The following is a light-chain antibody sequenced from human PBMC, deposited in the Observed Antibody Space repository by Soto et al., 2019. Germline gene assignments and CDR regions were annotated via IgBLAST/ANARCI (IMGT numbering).Light chain of an antibody. Sequence: EILLTHAQDTLRFSQAERSSLHCKASQSVSSYFAGYQKKPGQAPRRLIYYASNGATGIPARFSGSGSWADFSLTIRSREPEDFAVYYCQQSSNWPRINCGQGTRREIK. CDR1: QSVSSY. CDR2: YAS. J-gene: IGKJ5*01. V-gene: IGKV3-11*01. CDR3: QQSSNWPRIN.